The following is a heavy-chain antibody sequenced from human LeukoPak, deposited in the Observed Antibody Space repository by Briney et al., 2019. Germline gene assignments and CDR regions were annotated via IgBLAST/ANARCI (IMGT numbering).Heavy chain of an antibody. CDR2: ISGSGGST. J-gene: IGHJ5*02. V-gene: IGHV3-23*01. Sequence: GRSLRLSCAASGFTFSSYAMSWVRQAPGKGLEWVSAISGSGGSTYYADSVKGRFTISRDNSKNTLYLQMNSLRAEDTAVYYCVSLLWFGELPNWFDPWGQGTLVTVSS. CDR1: GFTFSSYA. D-gene: IGHD3-10*01. CDR3: VSLLWFGELPNWFDP.